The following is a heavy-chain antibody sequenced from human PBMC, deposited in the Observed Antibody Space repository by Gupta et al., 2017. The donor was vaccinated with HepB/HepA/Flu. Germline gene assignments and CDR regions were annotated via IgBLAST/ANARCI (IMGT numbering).Heavy chain of an antibody. J-gene: IGHJ5*02. V-gene: IGHV4-4*07. Sequence: QVQLQESGPGLVKPSETLSLTCPFSGDSISRYYWSWIRQPAGKGLEWIGRIYIPGATDYNPSLKSRVTMSMDTSKNQFSLKLTSVTAADTAIYYCARINMHNWFDPWGQGTLVAVSS. CDR1: GDSISRYY. CDR2: IYIPGAT. CDR3: ARINMHNWFDP. D-gene: IGHD2-2*01.